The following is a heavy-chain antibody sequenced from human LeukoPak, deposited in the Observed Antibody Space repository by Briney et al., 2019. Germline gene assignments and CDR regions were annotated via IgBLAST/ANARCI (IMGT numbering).Heavy chain of an antibody. V-gene: IGHV1-2*02. CDR1: GYTSTSYG. D-gene: IGHD6-13*01. Sequence: ASVKVSCKASGYTSTSYGISWVRQAPGQGLEWMGWINPNSGGTNYAQKFQGSVTMTRDTSISTAYMELSRLRSDDTAVYYCARDWSSSSWYTSEYFQHWGQGTLVTVSS. CDR2: INPNSGGT. J-gene: IGHJ1*01. CDR3: ARDWSSSSWYTSEYFQH.